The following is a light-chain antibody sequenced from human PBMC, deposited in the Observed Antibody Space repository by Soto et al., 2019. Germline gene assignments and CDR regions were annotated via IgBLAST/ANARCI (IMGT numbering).Light chain of an antibody. V-gene: IGKV3-11*01. CDR2: DAS. Sequence: EIVLTQSPATPSLSPGERATLSCRASQSVSSYLAWYQQKPGQAPRLLIYDASNRATGIPARFSGSGSGTDFTLTISSLEPEDFAVYFCQQRNIWPLTFGGGTKVEIK. CDR1: QSVSSY. CDR3: QQRNIWPLT. J-gene: IGKJ4*01.